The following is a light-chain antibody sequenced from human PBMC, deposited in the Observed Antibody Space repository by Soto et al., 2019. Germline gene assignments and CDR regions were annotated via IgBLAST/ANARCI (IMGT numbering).Light chain of an antibody. CDR3: QQRSDWPST. CDR1: QSVSRY. V-gene: IGKV3-11*01. Sequence: DIVLTQSPATLSLSPGERATLSCRASQSVSRYLAWYQQKPGQAPRLLIYDASNRATGIPARFSGSGSGTDFTLTISSLEPEDFAVYYFQQRSDWPSTFCGGTKVEI. CDR2: DAS. J-gene: IGKJ4*01.